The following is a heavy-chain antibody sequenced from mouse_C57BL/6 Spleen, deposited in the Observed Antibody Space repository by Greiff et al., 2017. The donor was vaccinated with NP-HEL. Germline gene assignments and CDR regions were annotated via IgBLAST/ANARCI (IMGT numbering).Heavy chain of an antibody. V-gene: IGHV1-54*01. CDR2: INPGSGGT. Sequence: QVQLQQSGAELVRPGTSVKVSCKASGYAFTNYLIEWVKQRPGQGLEWIGVINPGSGGTNYNEKFKGKATLTADKSSSTAYMQLSSLTSEDSAVYFCARRYGYYDYWGQGTTLTVSS. CDR3: ARRYGYYDY. J-gene: IGHJ2*01. CDR1: GYAFTNYL. D-gene: IGHD2-3*01.